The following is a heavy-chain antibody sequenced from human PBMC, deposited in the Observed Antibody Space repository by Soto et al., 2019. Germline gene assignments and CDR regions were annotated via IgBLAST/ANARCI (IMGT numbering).Heavy chain of an antibody. J-gene: IGHJ4*01. CDR3: ARDRGYCSSNACWNVDH. V-gene: IGHV1-2*02. CDR2: INPKSGAT. D-gene: IGHD2-2*01. CDR1: GYTFTGYY. Sequence: SVKVSCKASGYTFTGYYMHWVRQAPGQGLEWMGWINPKSGATNYAQNFQGRVTMTRDTSISTAYMELSRLRSDDTAVYYCARDRGYCSSNACWNVDHWG.